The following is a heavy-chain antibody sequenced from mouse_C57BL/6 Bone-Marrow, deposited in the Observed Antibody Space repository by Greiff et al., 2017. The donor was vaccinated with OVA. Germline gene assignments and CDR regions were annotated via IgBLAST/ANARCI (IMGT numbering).Heavy chain of an antibody. D-gene: IGHD2-2*01. V-gene: IGHV1-66*01. Sequence: QVQLQQSGPELVKPGASVKISCKASGYSFTSYYIHWVKQRPGQGLEWIGWIYPGSGNTKYNEKFKGKATLTADTSSSTAYMQLSSLTSEDFAVYYCVGYLFAYWGQGTLVTVSA. J-gene: IGHJ3*01. CDR1: GYSFTSYY. CDR3: VGYLFAY. CDR2: IYPGSGNT.